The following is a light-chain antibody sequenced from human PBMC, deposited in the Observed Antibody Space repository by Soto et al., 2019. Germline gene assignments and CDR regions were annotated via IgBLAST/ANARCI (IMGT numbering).Light chain of an antibody. Sequence: QSVLTQPPSVSAAPGQTVAISCSGSSSNIGSNYVSWYQQLPGTAPRLLIYDNSKRPSGIPDRFSGSKSGTSATLGITGLQTGDEADYYCGAWDTSLSRYVFGTGTKVTVL. J-gene: IGLJ1*01. CDR2: DNS. CDR1: SSNIGSNY. V-gene: IGLV1-51*01. CDR3: GAWDTSLSRYV.